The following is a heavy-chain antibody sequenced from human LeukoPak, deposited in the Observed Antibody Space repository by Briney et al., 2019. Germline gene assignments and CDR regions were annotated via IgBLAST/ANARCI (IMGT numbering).Heavy chain of an antibody. CDR1: GFTFSSYA. V-gene: IGHV3-23*01. CDR3: AKGTPPSKRPQYSSGWFHGY. J-gene: IGHJ4*02. CDR2: ISGSGGST. D-gene: IGHD6-19*01. Sequence: GGSLRLSCAASGFTFSSYAMSWVRQAPGKGLEWVSAISGSGGSTYYADSVKGRFTISRDNSKNTLYLQMNSLRAEDTAVYYCAKGTPPSKRPQYSSGWFHGYWGQGTLVTVSS.